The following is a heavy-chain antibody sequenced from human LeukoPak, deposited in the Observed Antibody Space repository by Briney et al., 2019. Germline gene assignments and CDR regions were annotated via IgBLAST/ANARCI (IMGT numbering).Heavy chain of an antibody. V-gene: IGHV3-74*01. D-gene: IGHD3-3*01. CDR2: IKSDGST. CDR3: ARAPSEIGGYYPEYFRH. J-gene: IGHJ1*01. Sequence: GGSLRLSCAASGFTFSAYWMHWVPQAPGKGLVWVSRIKSDGSTNYADSVKGRFTISRDNAKNTLSLQMNSLRPEDTGVYYCARAPSEIGGYYPEYFRHWGQGTLVTVSS. CDR1: GFTFSAYW.